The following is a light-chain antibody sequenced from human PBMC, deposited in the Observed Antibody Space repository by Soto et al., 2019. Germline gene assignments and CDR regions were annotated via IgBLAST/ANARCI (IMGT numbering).Light chain of an antibody. J-gene: IGLJ1*01. CDR3: SSYAGSNKSV. V-gene: IGLV2-8*01. CDR1: SSDFGGYNY. CDR2: EVS. Sequence: QSVLTQPPSASGSPGQSVTISCTGTSSDFGGYNYVAWYQQHPGKAPKLMIYEVSKRPSGVPDRFSGSKSGNTASLTVSGLQPEDEADYYCSSYAGSNKSVFGTGTKVTVL.